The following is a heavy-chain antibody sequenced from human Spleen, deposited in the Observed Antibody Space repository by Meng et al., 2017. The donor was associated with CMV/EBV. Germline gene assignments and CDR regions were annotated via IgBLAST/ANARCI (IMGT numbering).Heavy chain of an antibody. V-gene: IGHV1-2*02. J-gene: IGHJ4*02. CDR3: ARVPSRRVGYYFDY. Sequence: ASVKVSCKASGYTFTGYYMHWVRQAPGQGLEWMGWINPNSGGTNYAQKFQGRVTMTRDTSTSTVYMELSSLRSEDTAVYYCARVPSRRVGYYFDYWGQGTLVTVSS. CDR1: GYTFTGYY. D-gene: IGHD3-16*01. CDR2: INPNSGGT.